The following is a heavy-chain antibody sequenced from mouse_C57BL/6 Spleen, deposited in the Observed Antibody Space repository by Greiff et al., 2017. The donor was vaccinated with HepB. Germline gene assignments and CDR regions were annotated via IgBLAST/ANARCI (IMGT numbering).Heavy chain of an antibody. CDR1: GYTFTDYY. Sequence: VQLQQSGPELVKPGASVKISCKASGYTFTDYYMNWVKQSHGKSLEWIGDINPNNGGTSYNQKFKGKATLTVDKSSSTAYMELRSLTSEDSAVYYCARRVYYGNYGWFAYWGQGTLVTVSA. CDR3: ARRVYYGNYGWFAY. V-gene: IGHV1-26*01. J-gene: IGHJ3*01. CDR2: INPNNGGT. D-gene: IGHD2-1*01.